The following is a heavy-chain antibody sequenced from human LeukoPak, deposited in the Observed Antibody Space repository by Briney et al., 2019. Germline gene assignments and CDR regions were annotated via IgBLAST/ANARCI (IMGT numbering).Heavy chain of an antibody. J-gene: IGHJ6*03. CDR3: ARDHGYYYYMDV. Sequence: SETLSLTCTVSDGSINGYYWSWIRRSPGKGLESLGYIYYTGSTNYNPSLKSRVTMSVDTSRNQFFLRLSSVTAADTAVYYFARDHGYYYYMDVWGKGTTVTISS. V-gene: IGHV4-59*01. CDR1: DGSINGYY. CDR2: IYYTGST.